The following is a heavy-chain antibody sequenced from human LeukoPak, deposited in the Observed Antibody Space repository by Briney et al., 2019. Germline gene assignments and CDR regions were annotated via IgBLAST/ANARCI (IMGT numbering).Heavy chain of an antibody. CDR1: GFTFSGSA. J-gene: IGHJ4*02. Sequence: GGSLRLSCAASGFTFSGSAIHWVRQASGRGLEWVGRIRSKANSHATAYAASVKGRFTVSRDDSKNTGYLQMNSLKTEDTAVYYCTRVAARPSGWGQGTLVTVSS. CDR2: IRSKANSHAT. V-gene: IGHV3-73*01. D-gene: IGHD6-6*01. CDR3: TRVAARPSG.